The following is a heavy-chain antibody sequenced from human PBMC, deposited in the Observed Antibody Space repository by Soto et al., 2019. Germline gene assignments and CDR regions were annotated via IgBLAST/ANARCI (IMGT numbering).Heavy chain of an antibody. V-gene: IGHV4-31*03. D-gene: IGHD3-10*01. J-gene: IGHJ5*02. CDR1: GGSISSSDYY. CDR3: ARAMVHWFDP. Sequence: LSLTCTVSGGSISSSDYYWSWIRQHPGKGLEWIGYIYYSGSTYYNPSLKSRVTISVDMSKNQFSLKLSSVTAADTAVYYCARAMVHWFDPWGQGTLVTVSS. CDR2: IYYSGST.